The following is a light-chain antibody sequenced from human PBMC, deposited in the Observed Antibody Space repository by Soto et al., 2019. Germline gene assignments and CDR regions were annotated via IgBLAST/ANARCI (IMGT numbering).Light chain of an antibody. Sequence: IVMIQSPDSLAVSLGERATINRKSSQSVLYSSNNENYLAWYQQKPGQPPKLLIYWASTRESGVPDRFSGSGSGTDFTLTISSLQAEDVAVYYCQQYFSAPYTFGQGTKLEIK. CDR3: QQYFSAPYT. CDR2: WAS. CDR1: QSVLYSSNNENY. V-gene: IGKV4-1*01. J-gene: IGKJ2*01.